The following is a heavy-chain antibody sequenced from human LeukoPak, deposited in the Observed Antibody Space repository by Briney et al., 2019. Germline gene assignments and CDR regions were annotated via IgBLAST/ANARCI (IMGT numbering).Heavy chain of an antibody. V-gene: IGHV4-34*01. J-gene: IGHJ6*02. CDR1: GGSFSGYY. D-gene: IGHD7-27*01. Sequence: PSETLSLTCAVYGGSFSGYYWSWIRQPPGKGLEWIGEINHSGSTNYNPSLKSRVTISVDTSKSQFSLKLSSVTAADTAVYYCARGRRLTRGYYYYGMDVWGQGTTVTVSS. CDR2: INHSGST. CDR3: ARGRRLTRGYYYYGMDV.